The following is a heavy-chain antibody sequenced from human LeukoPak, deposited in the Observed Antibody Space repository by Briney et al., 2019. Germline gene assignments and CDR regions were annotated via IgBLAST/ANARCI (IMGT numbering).Heavy chain of an antibody. CDR2: INPNSGGT. V-gene: IGHV1-2*02. J-gene: IGHJ4*02. CDR1: GYTLTGYY. CDR3: ARDLSYYDSSGSFDY. D-gene: IGHD3-22*01. Sequence: ASVKVSCKASGYTLTGYYMHWVRQAPGQGLEWMGWINPNSGGTNYAQKFQGRVTMTRDTSISTAYMGLSRLRSDDTAVYYCARDLSYYDSSGSFDYWGQGTMVTVSS.